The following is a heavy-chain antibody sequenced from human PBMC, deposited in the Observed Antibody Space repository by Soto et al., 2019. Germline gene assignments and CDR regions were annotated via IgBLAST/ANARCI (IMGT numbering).Heavy chain of an antibody. CDR1: GGSISSSSYY. J-gene: IGHJ3*02. Sequence: QLQLQESGPGLVKPSETLSLTCTVSGGSISSSSYYWGWIRQPPGKGLEWIGSIYYSGSTYYNPSLKIRVTISVDTSKNQFSLKLSSVTAADTAVYYCASLVATISGHDAFDIWGQGTMVTVSS. D-gene: IGHD5-12*01. CDR2: IYYSGST. V-gene: IGHV4-39*01. CDR3: ASLVATISGHDAFDI.